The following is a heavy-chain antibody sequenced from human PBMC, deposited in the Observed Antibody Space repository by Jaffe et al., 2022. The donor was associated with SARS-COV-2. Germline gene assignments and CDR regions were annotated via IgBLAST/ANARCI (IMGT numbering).Heavy chain of an antibody. CDR2: IGGSGATT. J-gene: IGHJ4*02. CDR3: AKILSYGIDY. CDR1: GFTFSSYA. D-gene: IGHD3-16*01. V-gene: IGHV3-23*01. Sequence: EVQLLESGGGLVQPGGSLRLSCAASGFTFSSYAMSWVRQAPGKGLEWVSGIGGSGATTYYADSVRGRFTISRDNSKNTLYLQMNSLRAEDTAVYYCAKILSYGIDYWGQGTLVTVSS.